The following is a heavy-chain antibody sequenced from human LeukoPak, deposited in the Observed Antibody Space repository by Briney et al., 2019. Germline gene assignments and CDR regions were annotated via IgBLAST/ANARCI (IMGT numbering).Heavy chain of an antibody. CDR2: IYYSGST. V-gene: IGHV4-61*01. J-gene: IGHJ6*02. D-gene: IGHD4-17*01. Sequence: SETLSLTCNVSGASVSSGSYYWSWIRQPPGKGLEWIGYIYYSGSTNYNPSLKSRVTISVDTSKNQFSLKLSSVTAADTAMYYCAREPTVTTGLGRKYYYGMDVWGQGTTVTVSS. CDR3: AREPTVTTGLGRKYYYGMDV. CDR1: GASVSSGSYY.